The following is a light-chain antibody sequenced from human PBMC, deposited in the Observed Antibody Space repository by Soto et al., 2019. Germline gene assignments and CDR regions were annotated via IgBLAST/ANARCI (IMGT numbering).Light chain of an antibody. Sequence: DIQMTQSPSTLSGSVGNRVTITCRASQTISSWLAWYQQKPGKAPKLLIYKASTLKSGVPSRFSGSGSGTEFTLTISSLQPEDFATYYCLQHRHYPLTFGGGTRWIS. CDR3: LQHRHYPLT. CDR1: QTISSW. V-gene: IGKV1-5*03. J-gene: IGKJ4*01. CDR2: KAS.